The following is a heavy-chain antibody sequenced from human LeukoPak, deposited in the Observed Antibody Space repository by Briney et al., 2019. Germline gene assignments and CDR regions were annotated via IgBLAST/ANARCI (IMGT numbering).Heavy chain of an antibody. V-gene: IGHV1-2*06. CDR3: TRESGSYHGNDY. Sequence: ASVKVSCKASEYIFTGYYMHCVRQAPGQGLEWMGRINPNNGATNYAQKFQGRVTITGDTSINTAYMELSSLRSDDTAVYYCTRESGSYHGNDYWGQGTLVTVSS. D-gene: IGHD1-26*01. CDR2: INPNNGAT. CDR1: EYIFTGYY. J-gene: IGHJ4*02.